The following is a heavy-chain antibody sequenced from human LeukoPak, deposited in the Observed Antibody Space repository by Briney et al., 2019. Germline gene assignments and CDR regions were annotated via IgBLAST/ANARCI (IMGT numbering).Heavy chain of an antibody. J-gene: IGHJ6*03. Sequence: SETLSLTCTVSGGSISSYYWSWIRQPAGKGLEWIGRIYTSGSTNYNPSLKSRVTMSVDTSKNQFSLKLSSVTAADTAVYYCARTVRDCSGGSCRYYYYYMDVWGKGTTVTISS. CDR3: ARTVRDCSGGSCRYYYYYMDV. CDR2: IYTSGST. D-gene: IGHD2-15*01. V-gene: IGHV4-4*07. CDR1: GGSISSYY.